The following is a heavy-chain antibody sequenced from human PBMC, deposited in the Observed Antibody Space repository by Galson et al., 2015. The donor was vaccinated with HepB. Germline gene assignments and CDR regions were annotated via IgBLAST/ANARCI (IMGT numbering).Heavy chain of an antibody. D-gene: IGHD5-12*01. CDR3: AKDLSGYGGMDY. V-gene: IGHV3-30-3*01. Sequence: SLRLSCATSGFIFSSYAVHWVRQAPGKGLEWVAIISGDGYNKYYTDSVKGRFTFSSDNSKNTVYLQMNSLTTEDTAVYYCAKDLSGYGGMDYWGQGTLVTVSS. J-gene: IGHJ4*02. CDR2: ISGDGYNK. CDR1: GFIFSSYA.